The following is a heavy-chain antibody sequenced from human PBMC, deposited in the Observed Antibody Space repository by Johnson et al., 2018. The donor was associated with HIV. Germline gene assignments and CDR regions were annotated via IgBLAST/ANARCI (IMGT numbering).Heavy chain of an antibody. D-gene: IGHD1-26*01. CDR3: ARGLRVGAIDAFDI. CDR1: GFTVSSNY. J-gene: IGHJ3*02. CDR2: IRYDGSNK. V-gene: IGHV3-30*02. Sequence: QVQLVESGGGLVKPGGSLRLSCAASGFTVSSNYMSWVRQAPGKGLEWVAFIRYDGSNKYYAESVKGRFTISRDNAKNSLYVQMNSLRAEDTAVYYCARGLRVGAIDAFDIWGQGTTVTVSS.